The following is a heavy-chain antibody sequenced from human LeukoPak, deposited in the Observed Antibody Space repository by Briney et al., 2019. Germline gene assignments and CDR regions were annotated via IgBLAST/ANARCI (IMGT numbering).Heavy chain of an antibody. CDR1: GFTFSNYW. J-gene: IGHJ4*02. D-gene: IGHD6-13*01. Sequence: GGSLRLSCAASGFTFSNYWMHWVHQAPGKGLVWVSRINSDGSSRNYADSVKGRFTISRDNAKKTLYLQMNSLRGDDTAVYYCASASSHRIAAGGDYWGQGTLVTVSS. CDR3: ASASSHRIAAGGDY. CDR2: INSDGSSR. V-gene: IGHV3-74*01.